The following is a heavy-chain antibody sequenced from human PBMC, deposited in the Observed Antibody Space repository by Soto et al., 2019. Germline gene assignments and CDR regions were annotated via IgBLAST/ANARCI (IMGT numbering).Heavy chain of an antibody. CDR2: ITPLFGIP. J-gene: IGHJ5*02. V-gene: IGHV1-69*17. Sequence: VQLVQSGAEVKKPGSSVKVSCKASGGTSSSLSITWVRQAPGHGLEWMGGITPLFGIPNYPQKFQGRLTITADKSAVTTYLELIILRSDNTAVYYCARDTNCAGGWFDIWGTGTLVTVAS. D-gene: IGHD2-15*01. CDR3: ARDTNCAGGWFDI. CDR1: GGTSSSLS.